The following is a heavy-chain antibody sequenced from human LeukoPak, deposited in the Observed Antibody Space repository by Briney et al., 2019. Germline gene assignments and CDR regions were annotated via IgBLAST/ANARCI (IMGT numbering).Heavy chain of an antibody. CDR2: IYDSGST. CDR1: GGSISSSPW. J-gene: IGHJ6*02. D-gene: IGHD5-24*01. Sequence: PSGTLSLTCAVSGGSISSSPWCSWVRQPPGKGLEWIGSIYDSGSTDYNPSLKSRATISLQTSKNQFSLRLSSVTAADTAVYFCARDVEMGSIGSYFYAMDVWGQGTTVTVSS. V-gene: IGHV4-4*02. CDR3: ARDVEMGSIGSYFYAMDV.